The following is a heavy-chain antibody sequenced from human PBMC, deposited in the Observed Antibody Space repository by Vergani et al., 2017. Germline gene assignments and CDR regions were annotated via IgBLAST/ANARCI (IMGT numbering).Heavy chain of an antibody. CDR3: ARGLGAAGVHDAFNI. CDR2: ISPVFGLL. J-gene: IGHJ3*02. CDR1: GGTLSSYA. D-gene: IGHD6-13*01. Sequence: QVQLVQSGAEMKKPGSSVKVSCKASGGTLSSYALNWVRQAPGQGLEWMGKISPVFGLLKKARRFQGRLTLVADESSTTAYMELSSLRSDDTAVYYCARGLGAAGVHDAFNIWGRGTLVTVSS. V-gene: IGHV1-69*13.